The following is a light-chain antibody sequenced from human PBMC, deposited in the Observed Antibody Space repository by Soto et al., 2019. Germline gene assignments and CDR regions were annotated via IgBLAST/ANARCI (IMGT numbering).Light chain of an antibody. V-gene: IGKV1D-12*01. CDR1: QGISSW. CDR3: QQANSFPLT. Sequence: DTQMTQSPSFVSASVGDRVTITCRASQGISSWLAWYQQEPGKAPKLLIDAASHLQSGVPSRFSGSGPETHFSLTISSLQLEDFATYCCQQANSFPLTFGGGTKVEIK. CDR2: AAS. J-gene: IGKJ4*01.